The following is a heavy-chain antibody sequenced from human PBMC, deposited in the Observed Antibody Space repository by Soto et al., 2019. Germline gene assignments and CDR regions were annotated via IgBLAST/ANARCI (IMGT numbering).Heavy chain of an antibody. V-gene: IGHV3-30-3*01. J-gene: IGHJ4*02. D-gene: IGHD3-22*01. CDR1: GFTFSGYA. CDR3: AREHYDSSGYYRIDS. CDR2: IGYDGSLE. Sequence: QVQLVESGGGVAQPGRSLRVSCAASGFTFSGYAMHWVRQAPGKGLEWVAIIGYDGSLESYAESVKGRFTISRDNSNNTLFLLMNSLRPEETAVYYSAREHYDSSGYYRIDSWGQGTLVTVSS.